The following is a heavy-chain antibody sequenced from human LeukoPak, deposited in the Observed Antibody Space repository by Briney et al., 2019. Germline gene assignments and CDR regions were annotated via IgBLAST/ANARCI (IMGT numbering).Heavy chain of an antibody. V-gene: IGHV5-51*01. Sequence: GESLKISCKGSGYSFTSYWIGWVRQMPGKGLEWMGIIYPGDSDTRYSPSFQGQVTISADKSISTAYLQWSGLKAPDTAMYYCARHLSGSYYHFDYWGQGTLVTVSS. CDR2: IYPGDSDT. CDR3: ARHLSGSYYHFDY. D-gene: IGHD1-26*01. CDR1: GYSFTSYW. J-gene: IGHJ4*02.